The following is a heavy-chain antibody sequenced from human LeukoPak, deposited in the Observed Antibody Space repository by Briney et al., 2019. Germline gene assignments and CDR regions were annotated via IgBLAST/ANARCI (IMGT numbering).Heavy chain of an antibody. CDR2: IYSGGST. CDR1: GFTVSTND. V-gene: IGHV3-66*04. J-gene: IGHJ4*02. CDR3: ARRQYFDD. Sequence: GRSLRLSCAASGFTVSTNDMSWVRQAPGKGPEWVSVIYSGGSTYYTDSVKGRFTISRDNSRNTVYLQMNSLRTEDTAVYYCARRQYFDDWGQGTLVTVSS.